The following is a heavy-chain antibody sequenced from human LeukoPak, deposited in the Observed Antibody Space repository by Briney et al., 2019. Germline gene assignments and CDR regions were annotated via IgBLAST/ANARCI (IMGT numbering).Heavy chain of an antibody. D-gene: IGHD5-24*01. CDR1: GGSIRSSSNYY. CDR3: AGIGRDGYNYKFGYFDY. J-gene: IGHJ4*02. V-gene: IGHV4-39*01. CDR2: IYYSGRT. Sequence: SETLSLTCIVSGGSIRSSSNYYWGWIRQSPGKGLEWIGTIYYSGRTYYNPSLKSRVTVSVETFKNRFSLKLSSVSAADTAVYYCAGIGRDGYNYKFGYFDYWGQGTLVTVSS.